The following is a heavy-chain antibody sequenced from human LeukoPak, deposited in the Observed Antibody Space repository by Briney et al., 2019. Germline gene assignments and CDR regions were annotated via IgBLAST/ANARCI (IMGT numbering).Heavy chain of an antibody. J-gene: IGHJ3*02. CDR3: AREREVELRRHSSSSYAFDI. D-gene: IGHD6-6*01. CDR1: GFTFSSYG. CDR2: IWYDGSNK. Sequence: GGSLRLSCAASGFTFSSYGMHWVRQAPGKGLEWVAVIWYDGSNKYYADSVKGRFTISRDNSKNTLYLQMNSLRAEDTAVYYCAREREVELRRHSSSSYAFDIWGQGTMVTVSS. V-gene: IGHV3-33*01.